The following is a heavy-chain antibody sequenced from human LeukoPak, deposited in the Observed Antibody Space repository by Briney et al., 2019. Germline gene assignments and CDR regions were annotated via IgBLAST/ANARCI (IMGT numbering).Heavy chain of an antibody. CDR3: AQLGYCSSTSCPAAGY. V-gene: IGHV2-5*01. CDR2: IYWNDDE. J-gene: IGHJ4*02. D-gene: IGHD2-2*01. CDR1: GFSLSTSGVG. Sequence: SGPTLVNPTQTLTLPCTFSGFSLSTSGVGVGWIRQPPGKALEWLALIYWNDDERYSASLKSRLTITKDTSKNQVVLTMTNMDPVDTATFYCAQLGYCSSTSCPAAGYWGQGTLVTVSS.